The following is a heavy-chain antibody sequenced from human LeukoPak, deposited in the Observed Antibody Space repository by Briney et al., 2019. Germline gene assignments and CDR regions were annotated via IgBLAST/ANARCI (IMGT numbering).Heavy chain of an antibody. CDR1: GFTFSTYW. CDR3: ARVVGYSDSSGYYYVFDY. J-gene: IGHJ4*02. Sequence: GSLRLSCAASGFTFSTYWMHWVRQAPGKGLVWVSRINSDGSSTDYADSVKGRFTISRDNAKNTVYLQMNSLRAEDTAVYYCARVVGYSDSSGYYYVFDYWGQGTLVTVSS. V-gene: IGHV3-74*01. CDR2: INSDGSST. D-gene: IGHD3-22*01.